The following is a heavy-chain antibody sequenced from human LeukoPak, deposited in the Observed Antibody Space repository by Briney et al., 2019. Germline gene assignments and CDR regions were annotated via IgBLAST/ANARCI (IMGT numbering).Heavy chain of an antibody. J-gene: IGHJ4*02. CDR3: ARVPAIVVVTNTPDY. CDR1: GYTFTSYG. CDR2: ISAYNGNT. D-gene: IGHD3-22*01. Sequence: ASVKVSCKASGYTFTSYGISWVRQAPGQGVEWMGWISAYNGNTNYAQKLQGRVTMTTDTSTSTAYMELRSLRSDDTAVYYCARVPAIVVVTNTPDYWGQGTLVTVSS. V-gene: IGHV1-18*01.